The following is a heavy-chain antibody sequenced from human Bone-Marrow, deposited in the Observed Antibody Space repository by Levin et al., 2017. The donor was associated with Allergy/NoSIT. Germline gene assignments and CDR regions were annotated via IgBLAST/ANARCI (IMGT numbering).Heavy chain of an antibody. CDR1: QFTFSWYW. D-gene: IGHD2-2*02. CDR3: AREDCSSSSCYIDY. J-gene: IGHJ4*02. Sequence: GASVKVSCAASQFTFSWYWMTWVRQAPGKGLEWVANIKLDGSEKYYVDSVKGRFTISRDNAKKSLYLQMNSLRAEDTAVYYCAREDCSSSSCYIDYWGQGTLVTVSS. V-gene: IGHV3-7*01. CDR2: IKLDGSEK.